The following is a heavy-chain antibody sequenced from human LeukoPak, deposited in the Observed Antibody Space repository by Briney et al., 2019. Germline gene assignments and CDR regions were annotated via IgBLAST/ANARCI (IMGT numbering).Heavy chain of an antibody. Sequence: ASVKVSCKASRYTFTGYYMHWVRQAPGQGLEWMGWIDPNSGGTNYAQKFQGWVTMTRDTSISTAYMELSRLRSDDTAVYYCARAGRRYSYGYDYWGQGTLVTVSS. V-gene: IGHV1-2*04. J-gene: IGHJ4*02. D-gene: IGHD5-18*01. CDR2: IDPNSGGT. CDR1: RYTFTGYY. CDR3: ARAGRRYSYGYDY.